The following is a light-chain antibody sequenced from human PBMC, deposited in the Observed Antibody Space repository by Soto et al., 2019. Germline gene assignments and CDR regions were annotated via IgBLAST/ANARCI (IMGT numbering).Light chain of an antibody. V-gene: IGKV3-20*01. CDR1: QSVSSSY. CDR3: QHYGSSPRYT. J-gene: IGKJ2*01. CDR2: GAS. Sequence: EIVLTQSPGTLSLSQGERATLSCRASQSVSSSYLAWYQQKPGQAPRLLIYGASSRATGIPDRFSGSGSGTAFTLTISRLEPEDFAVYYCQHYGSSPRYTFGQGTKLEIK.